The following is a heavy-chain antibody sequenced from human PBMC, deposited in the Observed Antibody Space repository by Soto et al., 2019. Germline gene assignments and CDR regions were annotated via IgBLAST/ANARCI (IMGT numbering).Heavy chain of an antibody. CDR1: GFTFSSYA. Sequence: GGSLRLSCAASGFTFSSYAMSWVRQAPGKGLEWVSAISGSGGSTYYADSVKGRFTISRDNSKNTLYLQMNSLRAEDTAIYYCAKVLRPYYDSSGYPYWGQGTLVTVSS. D-gene: IGHD3-22*01. J-gene: IGHJ4*02. CDR3: AKVLRPYYDSSGYPY. V-gene: IGHV3-23*01. CDR2: ISGSGGST.